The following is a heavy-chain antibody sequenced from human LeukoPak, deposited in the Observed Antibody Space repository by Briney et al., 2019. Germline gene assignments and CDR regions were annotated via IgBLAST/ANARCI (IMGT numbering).Heavy chain of an antibody. CDR1: GGSISSSSYY. V-gene: IGHV4-39*01. J-gene: IGHJ4*02. CDR3: ATDGAAAGTLSY. Sequence: SETLSLTCTVSGGSISSSSYYWGWIRQPPGKGLGWIGSIYYSGSTYYNPSLKSRVTISVDTSKNQFSLKLSSVTAADTAVYYCATDGAAAGTLSYWGQGTLVTVSS. D-gene: IGHD6-13*01. CDR2: IYYSGST.